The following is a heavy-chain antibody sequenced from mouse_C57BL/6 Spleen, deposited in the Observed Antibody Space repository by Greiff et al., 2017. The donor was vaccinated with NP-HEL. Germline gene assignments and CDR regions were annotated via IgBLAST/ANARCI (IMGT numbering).Heavy chain of an antibody. CDR2: IYPGSGNT. CDR1: GYTFTDYY. Sequence: QVQLKESGAELVRPGASVKLSCKASGYTFTDYYINWVKQRPGQGLEWIARIYPGSGNTYYNEKFKGKATLTAEKSSSTAYMQLSSLTSEDSAVYFCARSRYGSSPFYYAMDYWGQGTSVTVSS. CDR3: ARSRYGSSPFYYAMDY. D-gene: IGHD1-1*01. J-gene: IGHJ4*01. V-gene: IGHV1-76*01.